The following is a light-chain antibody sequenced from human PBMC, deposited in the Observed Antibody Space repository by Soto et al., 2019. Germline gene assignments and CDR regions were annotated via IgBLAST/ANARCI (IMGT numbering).Light chain of an antibody. CDR1: QNIDTY. Sequence: EVVLPQSPATLSSSPGESVTLSCRASQNIDTYLAWYQQRPGQAPRLLIYDASYRAVGIPSRFSGSGSGTDFTLTISSLEPADFAIYHCQQRRNWPLTFGGGTKVEI. CDR3: QQRRNWPLT. J-gene: IGKJ4*01. CDR2: DAS. V-gene: IGKV3-11*01.